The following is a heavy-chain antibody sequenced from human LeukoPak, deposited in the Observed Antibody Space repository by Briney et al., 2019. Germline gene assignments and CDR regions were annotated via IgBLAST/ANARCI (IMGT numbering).Heavy chain of an antibody. V-gene: IGHV3-7*01. CDR3: ASYSGSNSFLFDY. D-gene: IGHD1-26*01. Sequence: GGSLRLSCAASGFTFSNSWMIWVRQAPGKGLEWVANIKPDGSDTFYVDSVKSRFTISRDNAKNSLYLQMNSPRAEDRAVYYCASYSGSNSFLFDYWGQGTLVTVSS. J-gene: IGHJ4*02. CDR2: IKPDGSDT. CDR1: GFTFSNSW.